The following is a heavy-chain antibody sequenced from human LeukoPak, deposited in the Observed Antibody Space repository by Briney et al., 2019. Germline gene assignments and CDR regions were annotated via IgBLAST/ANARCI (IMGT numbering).Heavy chain of an antibody. Sequence: KASETLSLTCAVFGGSFSAHFWSWIRQPPGKGLEWIGEINHSGSTNYNPSLKSRVTISVDRSKNQLSLKLSSVTAADTAVYHCARVTAGALDYWGQGTLVNVSS. CDR1: GGSFSAHF. CDR3: ARVTAGALDY. CDR2: INHSGST. J-gene: IGHJ4*02. D-gene: IGHD1-26*01. V-gene: IGHV4-34*01.